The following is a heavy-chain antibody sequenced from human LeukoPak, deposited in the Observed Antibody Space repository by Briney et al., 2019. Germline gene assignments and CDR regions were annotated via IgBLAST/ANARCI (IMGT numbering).Heavy chain of an antibody. D-gene: IGHD6-19*01. CDR2: IKPDGGDK. V-gene: IGHV3-7*01. CDR1: GFTFSKYW. Sequence: GGSLRLSCADSGFTFSKYWMSWIRQAPGKGLEWVANIKPDGGDKYYVDSVRGRFTISRDNANKSLYLQMSSLRVEDTAVYYCATGLCNVGWYPDYFDYWGQGTLVTVSS. CDR3: ATGLCNVGWYPDYFDY. J-gene: IGHJ4*02.